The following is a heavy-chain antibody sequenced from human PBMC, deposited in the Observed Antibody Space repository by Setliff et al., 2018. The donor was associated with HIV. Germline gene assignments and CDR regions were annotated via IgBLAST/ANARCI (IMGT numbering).Heavy chain of an antibody. Sequence: ASVKVSCKASGYTFTDYYIHWVRQAPGQGLEWMGWIYPNTGGTNYAEKFQGRVTMTRDTSISTAYMELSRLTSDDTAVYYCARSTTADRGQGTMVTVSS. D-gene: IGHD4-17*01. J-gene: IGHJ4*02. CDR2: IYPNTGGT. CDR1: GYTFTDYY. V-gene: IGHV1-2*02. CDR3: ARSTTAD.